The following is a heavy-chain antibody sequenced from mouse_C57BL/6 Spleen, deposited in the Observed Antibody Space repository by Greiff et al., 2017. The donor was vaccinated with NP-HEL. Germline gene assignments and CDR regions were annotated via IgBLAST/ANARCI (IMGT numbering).Heavy chain of an antibody. D-gene: IGHD1-1*01. CDR2: IDPANGNT. V-gene: IGHV14-3*01. Sequence: VQLKESVAELVRPGASVKLSCTASGFNIKNTYMHWVKQRPEQGLEWIGRIDPANGNTKYAPKFQGKATITADTSTNTAYLQLSSLTSEDTAIYYCARKIDGSSGGWFAYWGQGTLVTVSA. J-gene: IGHJ3*01. CDR1: GFNIKNTY. CDR3: ARKIDGSSGGWFAY.